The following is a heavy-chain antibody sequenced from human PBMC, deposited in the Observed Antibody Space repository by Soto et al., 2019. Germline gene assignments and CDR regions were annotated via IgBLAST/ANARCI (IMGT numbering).Heavy chain of an antibody. Sequence: GGSLRLSCAASGLTFSKYGMHWVRQAPGKGLEWVAAISYDGKKEYYADSVKGRFTISRDNSKNTLYLQMDALRIEDMALYYCVKDSDFYEILTGYIDHWGQGTPVTVSS. V-gene: IGHV3-30*18. J-gene: IGHJ5*02. CDR1: GLTFSKYG. D-gene: IGHD3-9*01. CDR3: VKDSDFYEILTGYIDH. CDR2: ISYDGKKE.